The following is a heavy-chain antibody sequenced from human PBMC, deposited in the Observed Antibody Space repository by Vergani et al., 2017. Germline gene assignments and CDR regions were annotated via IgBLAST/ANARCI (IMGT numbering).Heavy chain of an antibody. Sequence: QVQLQQWGAGLLKPSETLSLTCAVYGGSFSGYYWSWIRQPPGKGLEWIGEINHSGSTNYNPSLKSRVTISVDTSKNQFSLKLSSVTAADTAVYFCASGGWYYGMDVWGQGTMVTVSS. CDR1: GGSFSGYY. CDR2: INHSGST. V-gene: IGHV4-34*01. CDR3: ASGGWYYGMDV. J-gene: IGHJ6*02. D-gene: IGHD2-15*01.